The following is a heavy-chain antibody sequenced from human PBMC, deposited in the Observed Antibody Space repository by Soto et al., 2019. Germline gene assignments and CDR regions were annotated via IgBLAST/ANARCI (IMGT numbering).Heavy chain of an antibody. D-gene: IGHD4-17*01. CDR1: GFTFSSYG. CDR3: AKSPHYGGNVRYWYFDL. J-gene: IGHJ2*01. Sequence: QVQLVESGGGVVQPGRSLRLSCAASGFTFSSYGMHWVRQAPGKGLEWVAVISYDGSNKYYADSVKGRFTISRDNSKNTLYLQMNSLRAEDTAVYYCAKSPHYGGNVRYWYFDLWGRGTLVTVSS. V-gene: IGHV3-30*18. CDR2: ISYDGSNK.